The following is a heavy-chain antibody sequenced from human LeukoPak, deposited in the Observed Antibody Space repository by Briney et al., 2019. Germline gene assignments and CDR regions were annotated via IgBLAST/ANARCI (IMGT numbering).Heavy chain of an antibody. Sequence: TGGSLRLSCAASGFTFSSYAMHWVRQAPGKGLEWVAVISYDGSNKYYADSVKGRFTISRDNSKNTLYLQMNSLRAEDTAVYYCAKDRAYGDFFLDYWGQGTLVTVSS. CDR2: ISYDGSNK. J-gene: IGHJ4*02. CDR3: AKDRAYGDFFLDY. D-gene: IGHD4-17*01. CDR1: GFTFSSYA. V-gene: IGHV3-30-3*01.